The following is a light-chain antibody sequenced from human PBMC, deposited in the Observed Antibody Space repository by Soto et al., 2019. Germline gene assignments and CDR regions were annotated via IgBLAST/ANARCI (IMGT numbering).Light chain of an antibody. Sequence: QSVLTQPPSVSGAPGQRVTISCTGSSSNIGALYDVNWYQQLPGTAPKLLIYDNNNRPSGVPDRFSGSKSGTSASLAITGLQAEDEADYYCQSYDNSQSDHVVYGGGTKLTVL. V-gene: IGLV1-40*01. CDR1: SSNIGALYD. CDR3: QSYDNSQSDHVV. CDR2: DNN. J-gene: IGLJ2*01.